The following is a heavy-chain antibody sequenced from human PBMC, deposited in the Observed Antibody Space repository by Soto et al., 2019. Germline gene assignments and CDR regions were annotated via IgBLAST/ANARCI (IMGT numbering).Heavy chain of an antibody. Sequence: SETLSLTCAVSSGSISSNNWWSWVRQPPGKGLEWIGEIYHSGSTNYNPSLKSRVTISVDKSKNQFSLKLSSVTAADTAVYYCAGMVGGPRYAFDIWGQGTMVTVSS. CDR2: IYHSGST. J-gene: IGHJ3*02. CDR1: SGSISSNNW. D-gene: IGHD3-10*01. CDR3: AGMVGGPRYAFDI. V-gene: IGHV4-4*02.